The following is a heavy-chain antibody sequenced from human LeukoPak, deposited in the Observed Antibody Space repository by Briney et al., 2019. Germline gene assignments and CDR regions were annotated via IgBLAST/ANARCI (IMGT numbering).Heavy chain of an antibody. D-gene: IGHD3-16*01. V-gene: IGHV4-59*01. CDR3: ARVGMITFGVSSGMDV. CDR1: GGSISSYY. Sequence: SETLSLTCTVSGGSISSYYWSWIRQPPGKGLEWIGYIYYSGSTNYNPSLKSRVTISVDTSKNQFSLKLSSVTAADTAVYYCARVGMITFGVSSGMDVWGHGTPVTVSS. CDR2: IYYSGST. J-gene: IGHJ6*02.